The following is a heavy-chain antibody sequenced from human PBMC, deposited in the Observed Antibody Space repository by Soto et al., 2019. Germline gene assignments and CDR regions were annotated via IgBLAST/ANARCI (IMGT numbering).Heavy chain of an antibody. D-gene: IGHD2-2*01. CDR2: IYYSGST. CDR3: ARGRGGWFINQLLNAFDI. CDR1: GGSISSYY. Sequence: QVQLQESGPGLVKPSETLSLTCTVSGGSISSYYWSWIRQPPGKGLEWIGYIYYSGSTNYNPSLKSRGTISVDTSKNPFSLKLSSVTAADTAVYYCARGRGGWFINQLLNAFDIWGQGTMVTVSS. J-gene: IGHJ3*02. V-gene: IGHV4-59*01.